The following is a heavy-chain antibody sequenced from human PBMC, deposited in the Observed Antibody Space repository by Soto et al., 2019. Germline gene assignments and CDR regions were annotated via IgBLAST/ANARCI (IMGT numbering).Heavy chain of an antibody. Sequence: QVQLQESGPGLVKPSQTLSLTCTVSGGSISSGDYYWSWIRQPPGKGLEWIGYIYYSGSTYYNPSLKSRVTISVDTSKNQFALKLSSVTAADTAVYYCASRSIQLWDYFDYWGQGTLVTVSS. CDR2: IYYSGST. V-gene: IGHV4-30-4*01. CDR3: ASRSIQLWDYFDY. CDR1: GGSISSGDYY. D-gene: IGHD5-18*01. J-gene: IGHJ4*02.